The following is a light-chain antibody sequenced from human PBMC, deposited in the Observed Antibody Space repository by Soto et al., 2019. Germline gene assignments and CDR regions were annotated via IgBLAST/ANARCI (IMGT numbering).Light chain of an antibody. J-gene: IGKJ5*01. Sequence: ENVLTQSPGTLSLSPGERATLSRRAIQSVGSNHLAWYQQKPGQAPRLLIYGASSRATGIPNRVSGSGSGTDFTLTISGLEPEDFAVYYCQQYGGSLPITFGQGTRLEIK. V-gene: IGKV3-20*01. CDR2: GAS. CDR3: QQYGGSLPIT. CDR1: QSVGSNH.